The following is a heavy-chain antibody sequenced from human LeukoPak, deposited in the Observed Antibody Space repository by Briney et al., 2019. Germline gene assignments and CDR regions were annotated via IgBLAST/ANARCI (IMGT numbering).Heavy chain of an antibody. Sequence: GASVKVSCKASGYTFTGYYMHWVRQAPGQGREWMGWINPNSGGTNYAQKFQGRVTMTRDTSISTAYMELRRLRSDDPAVYYCARDWGGVVPAAIPIDCWGQGTLVTVSS. J-gene: IGHJ4*02. CDR3: ARDWGGVVPAAIPIDC. D-gene: IGHD2-2*01. CDR2: INPNSGGT. V-gene: IGHV1-2*02. CDR1: GYTFTGYY.